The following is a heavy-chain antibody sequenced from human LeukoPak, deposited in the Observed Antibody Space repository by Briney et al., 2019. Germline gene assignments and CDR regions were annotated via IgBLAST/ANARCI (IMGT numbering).Heavy chain of an antibody. D-gene: IGHD6-13*01. CDR1: GYTFTSYY. CDR3: ARDKCAGIAAAGTEFDY. CDR2: INPSGGST. J-gene: IGHJ4*02. V-gene: IGHV1-46*01. Sequence: ASVKVSCTVSGYTFTSYYMHWVRQAPGQGLEWMGIINPSGGSTSYAQKFQGRVTMTRDTSTSTVYMELSSLRSEDTAVYYCARDKCAGIAAAGTEFDYWGQGTLVTVSS.